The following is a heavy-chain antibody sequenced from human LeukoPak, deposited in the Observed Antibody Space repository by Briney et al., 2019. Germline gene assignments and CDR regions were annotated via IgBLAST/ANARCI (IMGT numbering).Heavy chain of an antibody. J-gene: IGHJ4*02. V-gene: IGHV1-2*06. CDR3: ARGFRAAALYYFDY. CDR1: GYTFTGYY. Sequence: EASVKVSCKAPGYTFTGYYMHWVRQAPGQGLEWMGRINPNSGGTNYAQKFQGRVTMTRDTSISTAYMELSRLRSDDTAVYYCARGFRAAALYYFDYWGRGTLVTVSS. CDR2: INPNSGGT. D-gene: IGHD6-13*01.